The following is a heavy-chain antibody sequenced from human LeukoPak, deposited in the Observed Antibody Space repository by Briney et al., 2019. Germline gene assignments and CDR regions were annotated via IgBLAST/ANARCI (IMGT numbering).Heavy chain of an antibody. D-gene: IGHD3-22*01. CDR3: ARSWAYYYDSSGYYPPFDY. CDR2: IIPIFGTA. CDR1: GGTFSSYA. J-gene: IGHJ4*02. V-gene: IGHV1-69*06. Sequence: SVKVSCKASGGTFSSYAISWVRQAPGQGLGWMGGIIPIFGTANYAQKFQGRVTITADKSTSTAYMELSSLRSEDTAVYYCARSWAYYYDSSGYYPPFDYWGQGTLVTVSS.